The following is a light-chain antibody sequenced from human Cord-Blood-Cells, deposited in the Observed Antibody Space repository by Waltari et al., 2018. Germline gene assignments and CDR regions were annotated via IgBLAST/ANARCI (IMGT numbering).Light chain of an antibody. CDR2: GAS. J-gene: IGKJ2*03. V-gene: IGKV3-20*01. Sequence: EIVLTQSPGTLSLSPGERATLSCRASQSVSSSYLAWYQQKPGQAPRLLIYGASSRATGIPDRFSGSGSGTDFTLTISRLELEDFAVYYGQQYGSSPLYSFGQGTKLEIK. CDR3: QQYGSSPLYS. CDR1: QSVSSSY.